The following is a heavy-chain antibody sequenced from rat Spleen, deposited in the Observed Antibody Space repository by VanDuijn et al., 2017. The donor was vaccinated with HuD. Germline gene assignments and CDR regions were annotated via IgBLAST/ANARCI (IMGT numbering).Heavy chain of an antibody. J-gene: IGHJ4*01. CDR2: ISYDGGST. D-gene: IGHD1-11*01. CDR1: GFTFSNYG. CDR3: TTEGNYGGYSPSDYVMDA. Sequence: EVQLVESGGGLVQPGRSMKLSCAASGFTFSNYGMAWVRQAPKKGLEWVAYISYDGGSTYYRDPVKGRFTISRDNAKSTLYLQMDSLRSEDTATYYCTTEGNYGGYSPSDYVMDAWGQGASVTVSS. V-gene: IGHV5-20*01.